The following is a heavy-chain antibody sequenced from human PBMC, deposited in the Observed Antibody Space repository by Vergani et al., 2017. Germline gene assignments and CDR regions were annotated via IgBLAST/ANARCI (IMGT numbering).Heavy chain of an antibody. J-gene: IGHJ5*02. CDR2: IYYSGST. D-gene: IGHD2-2*01. Sequence: QLQLQESGPGLVKPSETLSLTCTVSGGSISSSSYYWGWIRQPPGKGLEWIGSIYYSGSTYYNPSLKSRVTISVDTSKNQFSLKLSSVTAADTAVYYCARHLDCSSTSCYYDGLFDPWGQGTLVTVSS. V-gene: IGHV4-39*01. CDR1: GGSISSSSYY. CDR3: ARHLDCSSTSCYYDGLFDP.